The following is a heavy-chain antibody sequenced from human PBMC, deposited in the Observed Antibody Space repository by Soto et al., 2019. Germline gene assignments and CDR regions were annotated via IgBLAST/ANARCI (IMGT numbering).Heavy chain of an antibody. Sequence: QITLKESGPTLVKPTQTLTLTCTFSGFSLSTGGVGVGWIRQPPGKALEWLALIYWDDDKRYSPSLKSRLTNTTDTPHNQVLLTMTNIDPLDTATYYCAHSGLPVSHVDTPMAIFDYWGQGSLVTVSS. CDR1: GFSLSTGGVG. CDR2: IYWDDDK. CDR3: AHSGLPVSHVDTPMAIFDY. D-gene: IGHD5-18*01. V-gene: IGHV2-5*02. J-gene: IGHJ4*02.